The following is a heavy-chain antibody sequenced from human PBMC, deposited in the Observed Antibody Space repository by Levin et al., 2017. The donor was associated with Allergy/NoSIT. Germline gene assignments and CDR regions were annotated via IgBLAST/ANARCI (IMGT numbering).Heavy chain of an antibody. V-gene: IGHV6-1*01. Sequence: SAWNWSRQSPSRGLEWLGRTYYRSKWYNDYAVSVKSRITINPDTSKNQFSLQLNSVTPEDTAVYYCARGPGGRFDYWGQGTLVTVSS. CDR2: TYYRSKWYN. CDR1: SA. CDR3: ARGPGGRFDY. J-gene: IGHJ4*02. D-gene: IGHD3-16*01.